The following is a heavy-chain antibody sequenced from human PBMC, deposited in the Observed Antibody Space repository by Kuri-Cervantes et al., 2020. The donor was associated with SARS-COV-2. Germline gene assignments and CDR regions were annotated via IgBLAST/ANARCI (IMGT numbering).Heavy chain of an antibody. CDR2: IYPGDSDT. V-gene: IGHV5-51*01. Sequence: GGSLRLSGKGSGYTFTNYWIGWVRQMPGKGLEWMGIIYPGDSDTRYSPSFQGQVTISADKSINTAFLQWSSLKASDTAIYYCARRAYGEEVDYYYMDVWGKGTTVTVSS. D-gene: IGHD4-17*01. CDR1: GYTFTNYW. CDR3: ARRAYGEEVDYYYMDV. J-gene: IGHJ6*03.